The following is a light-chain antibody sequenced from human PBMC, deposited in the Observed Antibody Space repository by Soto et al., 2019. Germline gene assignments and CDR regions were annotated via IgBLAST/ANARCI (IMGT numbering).Light chain of an antibody. Sequence: EIVLTQSPATLSLSPGEIATLSCRASQSVGTFFAWYQQKPGQAPRLLIYDASNRATGIPARFSGSGSGTDFTLTISSLEPEDFSVYYCQQCYNWPQLTFGQGTKVEIK. CDR2: DAS. CDR1: QSVGTF. J-gene: IGKJ1*01. V-gene: IGKV3-11*01. CDR3: QQCYNWPQLT.